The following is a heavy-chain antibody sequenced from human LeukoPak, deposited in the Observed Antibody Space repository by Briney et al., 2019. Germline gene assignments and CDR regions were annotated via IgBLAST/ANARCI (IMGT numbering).Heavy chain of an antibody. D-gene: IGHD4-23*01. CDR2: IYYSGDT. CDR3: ARGSDYGGNPPY. CDR1: GGSISGSDYF. J-gene: IGHJ4*02. Sequence: SETLSLTCTVSGGSISGSDYFWGWIRQPPGKGLEYIGSIYYSGDTYYNPSLKSRVTISVDTSTFSLKVRSVIATDTAVYYCARGSDYGGNPPYWGQGTLVTVSS. V-gene: IGHV4-39*02.